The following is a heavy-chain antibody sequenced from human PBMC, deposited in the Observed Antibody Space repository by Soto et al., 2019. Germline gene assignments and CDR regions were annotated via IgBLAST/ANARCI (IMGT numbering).Heavy chain of an antibody. CDR2: ISYDESSR. D-gene: IGHD3-16*01. V-gene: IGHV3-30*18. CDR3: AKGLQQDYDFVLNH. J-gene: IGHJ5*02. Sequence: QVQLVESGGGVVQPGRSLRLSCGASGFTLNSFGIHWVRQGPEKGLEWVAGISYDESSRHYADSVQGRFFVSRDNSKNTVFLQMSNLRTEGTAVYYCAKGLQQDYDFVLNHWGQGTLVTVSS. CDR1: GFTLNSFG.